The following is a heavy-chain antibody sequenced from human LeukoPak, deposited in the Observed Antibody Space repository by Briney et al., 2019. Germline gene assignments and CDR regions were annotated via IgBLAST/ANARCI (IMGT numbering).Heavy chain of an antibody. CDR1: GGSVSSGTYY. D-gene: IGHD3-10*01. V-gene: IGHV4-61*01. Sequence: KTSETLSLTCTVSGGSVSSGTYYWGWLRQPPGEGLEWIGYVYYSGSTNYNPSLKSRVTISVDTSKNQFSLKLSSVTAADTAVYYCARVEWFGELSPFDIWGQGTMVTVSS. J-gene: IGHJ3*02. CDR2: VYYSGST. CDR3: ARVEWFGELSPFDI.